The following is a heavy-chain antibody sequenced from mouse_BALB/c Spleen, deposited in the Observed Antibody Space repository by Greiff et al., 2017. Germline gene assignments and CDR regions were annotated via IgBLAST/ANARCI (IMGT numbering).Heavy chain of an antibody. V-gene: IGHV1-4*01. J-gene: IGHJ3*01. Sequence: QVQLKQSGAELARPGASVKMSCKASGYTFTSYTMYWVKQRPGQGLEWIGYINPSSGYTNYNQKFKDKATLTADKSSSTAYMQLSSLTSEDSAVYYCARWGDRFAYWGQGTLVTVSA. CDR2: INPSSGYT. CDR3: ARWGDRFAY. CDR1: GYTFTSYT. D-gene: IGHD3-3*01.